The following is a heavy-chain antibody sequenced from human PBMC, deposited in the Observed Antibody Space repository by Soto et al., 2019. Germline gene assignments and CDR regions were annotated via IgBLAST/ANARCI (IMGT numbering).Heavy chain of an antibody. J-gene: IGHJ4*02. CDR3: ARTYYYDSSGYYFDY. Sequence: RASVKVSCKASGGTFSSYAISWVRQAPGQGLEWMGGIIPIFGTANYAQKFQGRVTITADESTSTAYMELSSLRSEDTAVYYYARTYYYDSSGYYFDYWGQGTLVTVSS. V-gene: IGHV1-69*13. D-gene: IGHD3-22*01. CDR1: GGTFSSYA. CDR2: IIPIFGTA.